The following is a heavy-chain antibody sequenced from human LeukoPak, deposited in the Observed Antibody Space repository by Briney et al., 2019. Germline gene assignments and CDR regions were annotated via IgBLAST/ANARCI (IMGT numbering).Heavy chain of an antibody. Sequence: ASVKVSCKASGYTFTGYYMHWVRQAPGQGLEWMGWINPNSGGTNYAQKFQGRVTMTRDTSISTAYMELSRLRSDDTAVYYCARDRSGRITIFGVASYYFDYWGQGTLVTVSS. D-gene: IGHD3-3*01. CDR2: INPNSGGT. J-gene: IGHJ4*02. V-gene: IGHV1-2*02. CDR1: GYTFTGYY. CDR3: ARDRSGRITIFGVASYYFDY.